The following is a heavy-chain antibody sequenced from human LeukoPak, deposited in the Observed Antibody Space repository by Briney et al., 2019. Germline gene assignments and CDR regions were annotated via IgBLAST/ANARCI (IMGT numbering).Heavy chain of an antibody. V-gene: IGHV4-34*01. D-gene: IGHD6-13*01. Sequence: SETLSLTCAVYGGSFSGYYWSWIRQPPGKGLEWIGEINHSGSTNYNPSLKSRVTISVDTSKNQFSLKLSSVTAADTAVYYCARLGIAALGWFDPWGQGTLVTVSS. CDR3: ARLGIAALGWFDP. CDR1: GGSFSGYY. J-gene: IGHJ5*02. CDR2: INHSGST.